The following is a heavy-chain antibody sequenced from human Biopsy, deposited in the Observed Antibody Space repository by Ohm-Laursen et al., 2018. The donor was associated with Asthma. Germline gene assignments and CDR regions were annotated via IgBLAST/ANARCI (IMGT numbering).Heavy chain of an antibody. CDR3: ARKAGSCISRTCYSLDF. J-gene: IGHJ4*02. CDR2: INSVFGTT. Sequence: SSVKVSCKSLGGTFNTYVIGWARQAPGQGLEWMGGINSVFGTTTYPQKFQDRVTITADDSTSTVYMELSSLRSEDTAVYYCARKAGSCISRTCYSLDFWGQGTLATVSS. V-gene: IGHV1-69*01. CDR1: GGTFNTYV. D-gene: IGHD2-2*01.